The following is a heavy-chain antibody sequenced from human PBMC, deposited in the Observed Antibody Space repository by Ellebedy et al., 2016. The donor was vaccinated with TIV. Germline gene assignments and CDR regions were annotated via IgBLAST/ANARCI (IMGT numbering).Heavy chain of an antibody. CDR2: IHSGGNS. J-gene: IGHJ5*02. CDR3: TKGVHWFDP. D-gene: IGHD3-3*01. CDR1: GFTVSTNY. V-gene: IGHV3-53*01. Sequence: GESLKISCAVSGFTVSTNYMSWVRQAPGKGLEWVSVIHSGGNSYYADSVKGRFTISRDNSKNTVYLQMNSLNVDDTAVYYCTKGVHWFDPWGQGALVTVSS.